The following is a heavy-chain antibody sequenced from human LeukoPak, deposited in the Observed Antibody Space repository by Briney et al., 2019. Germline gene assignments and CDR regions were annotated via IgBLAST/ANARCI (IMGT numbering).Heavy chain of an antibody. D-gene: IGHD4-17*01. CDR2: IYYTGNT. CDR3: ARGGFYGDYVYFDY. J-gene: IGHJ4*02. CDR1: GGSISNYY. Sequence: SETLSLTCTVSGGSISNYYWNWIRQPPGKGLEWIGYIYYTGNTNYNPSLKSRVTISVDTSKNQFSLKLSSVTAADTAVYYCARGGFYGDYVYFDYWGQGTLVTVSS. V-gene: IGHV4-59*01.